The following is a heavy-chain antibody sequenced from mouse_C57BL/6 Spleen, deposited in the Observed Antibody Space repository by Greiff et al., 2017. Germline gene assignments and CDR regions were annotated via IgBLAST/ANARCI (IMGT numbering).Heavy chain of an antibody. CDR2: IDPNSGGT. CDR3: ARDYYGSSLFAY. Sequence: QQSCKASGYTFTSYWMHWVKQRPGRGLEWIGRIDPNSGGTKYNEKFKSKATLTVDKPSSTAYMQLSSLTSEDSAVYYCARDYYGSSLFAYWGQGTLVTVSA. V-gene: IGHV1-72*01. D-gene: IGHD1-1*01. CDR1: GYTFTSYW. J-gene: IGHJ3*01.